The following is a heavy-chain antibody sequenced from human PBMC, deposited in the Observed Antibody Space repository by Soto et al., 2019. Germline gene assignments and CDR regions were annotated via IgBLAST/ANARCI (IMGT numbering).Heavy chain of an antibody. CDR1: GFPFNTYA. J-gene: IGHJ5*02. CDR2: TSIGGNT. V-gene: IGHV3-23*01. Sequence: PGGSLRRSCEASGFPFNTYAMTWFRQLPGMGLEWVSTTSIGGNTDFAESVRGRFSVSRDNSKNTLYLQMTNLRAEDAAIYFCAKDLRPGLVVPTKSGFDPWGQGTRVTVSS. CDR3: AKDLRPGLVVPTKSGFDP. D-gene: IGHD3-10*01.